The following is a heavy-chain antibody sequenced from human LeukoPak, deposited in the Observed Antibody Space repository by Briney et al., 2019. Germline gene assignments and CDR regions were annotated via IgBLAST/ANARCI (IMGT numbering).Heavy chain of an antibody. D-gene: IGHD1-14*01. Sequence: PSQTLSLTCTVSGGSISSSSYYWSWIRQPAGKGLEWIGRIYTSGSTNYNPSLKSRVTISVNTSKNQFPLKLSSVTAADTAVYYCARDRDDNLFDCWGQGTLVTVSS. J-gene: IGHJ4*02. CDR3: ARDRDDNLFDC. CDR1: GGSISSSSYY. V-gene: IGHV4-61*02. CDR2: IYTSGST.